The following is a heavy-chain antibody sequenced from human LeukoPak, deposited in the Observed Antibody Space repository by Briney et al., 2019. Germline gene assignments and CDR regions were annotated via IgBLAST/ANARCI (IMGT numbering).Heavy chain of an antibody. Sequence: SVKVSCKASGGTFSSYAISWVRQAPGQGLEWMGGIIPIFGTANYAQKFQGRVTITADESTSTAYMELSSLRSEDTAVYYCARVRVMVRGVTTYYFDYWGQGTLVTVSS. CDR1: GGTFSSYA. D-gene: IGHD3-10*01. V-gene: IGHV1-69*13. CDR2: IIPIFGTA. J-gene: IGHJ4*02. CDR3: ARVRVMVRGVTTYYFDY.